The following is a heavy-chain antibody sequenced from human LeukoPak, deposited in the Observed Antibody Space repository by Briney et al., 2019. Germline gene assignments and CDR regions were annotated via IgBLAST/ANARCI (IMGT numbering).Heavy chain of an antibody. V-gene: IGHV1-46*01. CDR3: ARGPSTAGYFQH. D-gene: IGHD6-25*01. J-gene: IGHJ1*01. CDR1: GYTFTNNY. CDR2: IYPRDGST. Sequence: ASVKVSCKASGYTFTNNYLHWVRQAPGQGLEWMGMIYPRDGSTSYAQNFQGRVTVTRDTSTTTVHMELRGLRSEDTAVYYCARGPSTAGYFQHWGQGTLVTVSS.